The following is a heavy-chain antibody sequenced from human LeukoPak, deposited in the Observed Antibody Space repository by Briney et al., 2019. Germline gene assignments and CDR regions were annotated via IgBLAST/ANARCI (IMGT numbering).Heavy chain of an antibody. CDR2: LPPDGSYQ. CDR1: GFTFSDYT. V-gene: IGHV3-30*04. J-gene: IGHJ4*02. CDR3: ARGLHDRSWYGAH. Sequence: GGSLRLSCAASGFTFSDYTMQWVRQAPGKGLEWVALLPPDGSYQYYADSLKGRFTISRDNFKNALYLQMDSLRLEDTAVYYCARGLHDRSWYGAHWGQGTLLSVSS. D-gene: IGHD6-13*01.